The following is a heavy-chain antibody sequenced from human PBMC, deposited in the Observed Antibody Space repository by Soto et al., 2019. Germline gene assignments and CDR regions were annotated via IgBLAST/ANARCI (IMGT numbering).Heavy chain of an antibody. V-gene: IGHV4-39*01. D-gene: IGHD3-10*01. CDR3: ARLSASGSGGFDA. CDR1: GGSVSSSSDH. J-gene: IGHJ3*01. Sequence: SETLSLTCAVSGGSVSSSSDHLGWIRQPPGKGLEWIGSISNTGSTYYGPSLKSRVTISVDTPKNQVSLRLSSVTAADTAVYYCARLSASGSGGFDAWGQGTEVTVSS. CDR2: ISNTGST.